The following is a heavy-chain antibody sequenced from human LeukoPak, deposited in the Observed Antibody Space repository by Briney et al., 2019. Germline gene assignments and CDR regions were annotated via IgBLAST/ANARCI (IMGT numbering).Heavy chain of an antibody. Sequence: SETLSLTCTVSGGSITSSSAYNWGWIRQPPGKGLEWIGTIHSRGSTNYNPSLKSRVTISVDTSKNQFSLKLSSVTAADTAVYYCARQTTGYAFDIWGQGTMVTVSS. CDR3: ARQTTGYAFDI. CDR2: IHSRGST. J-gene: IGHJ3*02. V-gene: IGHV4-39*07. D-gene: IGHD4-17*01. CDR1: GGSITSSSAYN.